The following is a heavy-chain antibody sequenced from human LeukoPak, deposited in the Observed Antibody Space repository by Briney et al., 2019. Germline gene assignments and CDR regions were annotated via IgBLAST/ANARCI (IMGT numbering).Heavy chain of an antibody. D-gene: IGHD3-3*01. CDR2: IYYSGST. CDR1: DDPITMYY. Sequence: PSETLSLTCSVSDDPITMYYWTWIRQPPGKGLEWIGYIYYSGSTYYNPSLKSRVTISVDTSKNQFSLKLSSVTAADTAVYYCARDTPYDFWSGRNRRGRFDPWGQGTLVTVSS. V-gene: IGHV4-59*12. J-gene: IGHJ5*02. CDR3: ARDTPYDFWSGRNRRGRFDP.